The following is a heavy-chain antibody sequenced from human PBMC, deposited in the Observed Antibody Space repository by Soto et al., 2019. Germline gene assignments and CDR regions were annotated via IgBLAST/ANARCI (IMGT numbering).Heavy chain of an antibody. CDR3: ARAILPSHRRGYYYYGMDV. Sequence: QVQLVQSGAEVKKPGSSVKVSCKASGGTFSSYAISWVRQAPGQGLEWMGGIIPIFGTANYAQKFQGRVTITADESTSTAYMELSSLRSEDTAVYYCARAILPSHRRGYYYYGMDVWGQGTTVIVSS. CDR1: GGTFSSYA. V-gene: IGHV1-69*01. CDR2: IIPIFGTA. J-gene: IGHJ6*02. D-gene: IGHD2-21*02.